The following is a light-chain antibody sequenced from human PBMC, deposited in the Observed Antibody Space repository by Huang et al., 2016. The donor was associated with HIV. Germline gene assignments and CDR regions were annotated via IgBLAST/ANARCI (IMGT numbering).Light chain of an antibody. CDR1: QSIATY. Sequence: EIVLTQSPATLSLSPGQGATLSCRASQSIATYLAWYQQKPGQPPRLLIGDASNRPTGIPTRFSGSGSGTDFTLTISSLEPEDFAVYYCQERSNWPSLTFGGGTKVE. CDR2: DAS. J-gene: IGKJ4*01. CDR3: QERSNWPSLT. V-gene: IGKV3-11*01.